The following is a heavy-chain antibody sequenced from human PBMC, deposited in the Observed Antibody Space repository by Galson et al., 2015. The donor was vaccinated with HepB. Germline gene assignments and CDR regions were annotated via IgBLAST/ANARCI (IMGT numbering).Heavy chain of an antibody. J-gene: IGHJ3*02. Sequence: SLRLSCAASGFTFSSYSMSWVRQAPGKGLEWVSTISGGGHNTYFADSVKGRFTISRDNSKNTLNLQMNSLRVEDTALYYCAKVATSSSARAFDIWGQGTMVTVSS. CDR1: GFTFSSYS. CDR3: AKVATSSSARAFDI. CDR2: ISGGGHNT. V-gene: IGHV3-23*01. D-gene: IGHD6-6*01.